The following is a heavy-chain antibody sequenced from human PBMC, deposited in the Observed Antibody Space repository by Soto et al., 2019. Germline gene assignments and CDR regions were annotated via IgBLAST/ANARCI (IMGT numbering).Heavy chain of an antibody. J-gene: IGHJ6*02. CDR2: ISYDGSNK. CDR1: GFTFSSYG. CDR3: ARTGGGYYGSGSFFIAIYYYYYGMDF. Sequence: PGGSLRLSCAASGFTFSSYGMHWVRQAPGKGLEWVAVISYDGSNKYYADSVKGRFTISRDNSKNTLYLQMNSLRAEDTAVYYCARTGGGYYGSGSFFIAIYYYYYGMDFWGPGTTVTVSS. V-gene: IGHV3-30*03. D-gene: IGHD3-10*01.